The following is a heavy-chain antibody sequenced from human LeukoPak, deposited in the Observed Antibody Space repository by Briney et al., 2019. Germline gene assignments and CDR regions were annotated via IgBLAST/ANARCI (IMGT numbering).Heavy chain of an antibody. D-gene: IGHD3-16*01. CDR2: IRSKAYGGTT. J-gene: IGHJ5*02. CDR1: EVSIGDYA. CDR3: TKSRFYDYVWGGS. V-gene: IGHV3-49*03. Sequence: GRSLRLSCTASEVSIGDYAMSWFRQAPGKGLEWVSLIRSKAYGGTTEYAASVEGRFTISRDDSKSIAYLQMNSLKTEDTAVYYCTKSRFYDYVWGGSWGQGTLVTVSS.